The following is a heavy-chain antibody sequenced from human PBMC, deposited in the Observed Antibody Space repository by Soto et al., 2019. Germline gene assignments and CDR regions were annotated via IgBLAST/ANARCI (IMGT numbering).Heavy chain of an antibody. CDR3: ARGHYGSGSYLGYYFDY. Sequence: QLQLQESGSGLVKPSQTLSLTCAVSGGSISSGGYSWSWIRQPPGKGLEWIGYIYHSGSTYYNPSLKSRVTISVDRSKNQFSLKLSSVTAADTAVYYCARGHYGSGSYLGYYFDYWGQGTLVTVSS. D-gene: IGHD3-10*01. V-gene: IGHV4-30-2*01. CDR2: IYHSGST. J-gene: IGHJ4*02. CDR1: GGSISSGGYS.